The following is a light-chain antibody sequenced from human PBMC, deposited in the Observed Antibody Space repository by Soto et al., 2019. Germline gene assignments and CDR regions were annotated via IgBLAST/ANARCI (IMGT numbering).Light chain of an antibody. CDR1: SSDVGGYNY. CDR3: AAWDDSLNDYV. Sequence: QSALTQPASVSGSPGQSVTISCTGTSSDVGGYNYVSWYQQHPGKAPKLMIYDVSKRPSGVPDRLSGSKSGTSASLAISGLQSAPEADYYCAAWDDSLNDYVFGTGTKVTAL. V-gene: IGLV2-11*01. J-gene: IGLJ1*01. CDR2: DVS.